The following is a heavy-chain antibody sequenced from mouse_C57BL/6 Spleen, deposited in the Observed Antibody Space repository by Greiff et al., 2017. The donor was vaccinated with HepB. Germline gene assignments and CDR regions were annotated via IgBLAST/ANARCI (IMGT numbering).Heavy chain of an antibody. CDR2: IYPGDGDT. CDR3: ARWPYDDGSSDGDGFAY. CDR1: GYAFSSYW. V-gene: IGHV1-80*01. Sequence: VQLQQSGAELVKPGASVKISCKASGYAFSSYWMNWVKQRPGKGLEWIGQIYPGDGDTNYNGKFKGKATLTADNSSSTAYMQLSSLTSEDSAVDCCARWPYDDGSSDGDGFAYWGQGTLVTVSA. D-gene: IGHD1-1*01. J-gene: IGHJ3*01.